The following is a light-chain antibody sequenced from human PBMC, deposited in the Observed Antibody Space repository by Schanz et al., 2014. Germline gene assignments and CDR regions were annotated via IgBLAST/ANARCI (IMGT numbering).Light chain of an antibody. CDR1: RTNLGALND. V-gene: IGLV1-40*01. Sequence: QSVLTQPPSVSGAPGQTVTISCTGSRTNLGALNDVHWYQHLPGTAPKLLIHGDTNRPSGVPDRFSGSKSGTSASLAITGLQAADEADYYCHSYDSLSGAVFGGGTKLTVL. CDR2: GDT. J-gene: IGLJ3*02. CDR3: HSYDSLSGAV.